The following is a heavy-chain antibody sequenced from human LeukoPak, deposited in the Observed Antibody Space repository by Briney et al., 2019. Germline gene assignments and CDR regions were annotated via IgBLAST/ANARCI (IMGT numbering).Heavy chain of an antibody. Sequence: GASVKVSCKASGYTFTGYYMHWVRQAPGQGLEWMGWINPNSGGTNYAQKFQGRVTMTRDTSISTAYMELRRLRSDDTAVYYCARGGVLKQLGLNWFDPWGQGTLITVSS. CDR1: GYTFTGYY. V-gene: IGHV1-2*02. CDR2: INPNSGGT. D-gene: IGHD6-13*01. CDR3: ARGGVLKQLGLNWFDP. J-gene: IGHJ5*02.